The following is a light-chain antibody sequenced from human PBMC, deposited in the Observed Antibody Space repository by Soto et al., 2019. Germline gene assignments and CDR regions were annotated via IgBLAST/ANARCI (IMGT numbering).Light chain of an antibody. Sequence: EIVMTQSPATLSPSPGERATLSCRASQTIDNTLAWYQRKPGQAPRLLIYDASTRATGVPARFSGSGSGTDFTLTISSLQSEDFAVYYCQHYNYWPYTFGQRTKVDIK. CDR1: QTIDNT. CDR2: DAS. V-gene: IGKV3-15*01. CDR3: QHYNYWPYT. J-gene: IGKJ2*01.